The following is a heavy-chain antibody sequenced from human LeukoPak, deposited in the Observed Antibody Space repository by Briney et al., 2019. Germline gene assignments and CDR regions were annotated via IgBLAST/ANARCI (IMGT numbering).Heavy chain of an antibody. J-gene: IGHJ5*02. CDR3: AREYRYDFWSGYPGRFDP. V-gene: IGHV4-30-4*08. CDR2: IYYRGTT. CDR1: GGSISSGDYY. D-gene: IGHD3-3*01. Sequence: PSETLSLTCTVSGGSISSGDYYWSWIRQPPGKGLEWIGYIYYRGTTYYNPSLKSRVTISVDTSKNQFSLKLSSVTAADTAVYYCAREYRYDFWSGYPGRFDPWGQGTLVTDSS.